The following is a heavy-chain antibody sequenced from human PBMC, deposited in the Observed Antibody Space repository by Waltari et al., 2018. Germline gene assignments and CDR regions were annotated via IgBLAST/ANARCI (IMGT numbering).Heavy chain of an antibody. CDR3: AKVQPDTGYRPSDI. CDR1: GFTFRTSW. V-gene: IGHV3-7*01. J-gene: IGHJ3*02. D-gene: IGHD3-9*01. CDR2: IKEDGDEK. Sequence: EVQLVESGGGLVQPGGSLRLSCAASGFTFRTSWMNWVRQAPGKGLEWVANIKEDGDEKNYLDSVKGRFTVSRDNADNLLYLQMNNLRVEDTAVYYCAKVQPDTGYRPSDIWGQGTMVIVSS.